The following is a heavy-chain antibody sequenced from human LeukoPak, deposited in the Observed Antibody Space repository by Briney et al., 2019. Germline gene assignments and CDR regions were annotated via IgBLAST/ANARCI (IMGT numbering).Heavy chain of an antibody. CDR3: ARDHLSYDILTGDDAFDI. CDR2: ICYSGST. CDR1: GGSISSYY. J-gene: IGHJ3*02. D-gene: IGHD3-9*01. Sequence: SETLSLTCTVSGGSISSYYWSWIRQPPGKGLEWIGYICYSGSTNYNPSLKSRVTISVDTSKNQFSLKLSSVTAADTAVYYCARDHLSYDILTGDDAFDIWGQGTMVTVSS. V-gene: IGHV4-59*01.